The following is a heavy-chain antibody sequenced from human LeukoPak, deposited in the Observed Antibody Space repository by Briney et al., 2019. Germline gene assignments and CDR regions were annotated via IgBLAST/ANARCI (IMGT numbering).Heavy chain of an antibody. CDR1: GFTFSHYG. V-gene: IGHV3-33*01. Sequence: PGGSLRLSCAASGFTFSHYGMHWVRQAPGKGLEWVAIIWYDGSKQYYADSVKGRFTISRDDSQNTLFLQMNSLRAEDTAVYFCARDMSVRVLDYWGQGTLVTVSS. D-gene: IGHD3-16*01. CDR2: IWYDGSKQ. J-gene: IGHJ4*02. CDR3: ARDMSVRVLDY.